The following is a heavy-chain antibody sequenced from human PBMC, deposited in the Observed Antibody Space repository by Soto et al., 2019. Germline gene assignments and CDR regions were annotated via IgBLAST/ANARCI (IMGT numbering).Heavy chain of an antibody. D-gene: IGHD1-26*01. CDR3: ARGGWELPY. V-gene: IGHV4-59*01. J-gene: IGHJ4*02. CDR1: GGSISSYY. CDR2: IYYSGST. Sequence: PSETLSLTCTVSGGSISSYYWSWIRQPPGKGMEWIGYIYYSGSTNYNPSLKSRVTISVDTSKNQFSLKLSSVTAADTAVYYCARGGWELPYWGQGTLVTVPQ.